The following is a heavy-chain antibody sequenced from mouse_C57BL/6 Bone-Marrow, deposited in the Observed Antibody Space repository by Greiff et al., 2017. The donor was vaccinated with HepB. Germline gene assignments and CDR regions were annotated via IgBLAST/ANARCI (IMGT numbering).Heavy chain of an antibody. J-gene: IGHJ1*03. V-gene: IGHV14-4*01. CDR2: IDPENGDT. CDR1: GFNIKDDY. D-gene: IGHD1-1*02. CDR3: TTYYLYWYFDV. Sequence: DVQLQESGAELVRPGASVKLSCTASGFNIKDDYMHWVKQRPEQGLEWIGWIDPENGDTEYASKFQGKATITADTSSNTAYLQLSSLTSEDTAVYYCTTYYLYWYFDVWGTGTTVTVSS.